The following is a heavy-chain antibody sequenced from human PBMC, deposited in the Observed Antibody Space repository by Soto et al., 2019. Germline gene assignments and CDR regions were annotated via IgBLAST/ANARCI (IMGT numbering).Heavy chain of an antibody. V-gene: IGHV3-13*01. CDR1: GFAFSSYV. J-gene: IGHJ3*02. D-gene: IGHD3-22*01. Sequence: GALRLSCAASGFAFSSYVLHWVRRAPGKGPEWVSAIGTGGDTYYAGSVMGRFTISRDNAKKSLYLQMNSLIAEDMAVYYCARVSITMIVVAISSGYAFDIWGQGTMVTVSS. CDR3: ARVSITMIVVAISSGYAFDI. CDR2: IGTGGDT.